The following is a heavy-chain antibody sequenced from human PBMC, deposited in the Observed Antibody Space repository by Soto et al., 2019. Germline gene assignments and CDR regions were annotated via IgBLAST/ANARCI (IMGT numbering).Heavy chain of an antibody. D-gene: IGHD3-22*01. J-gene: IGHJ6*02. Sequence: ASVKVSCKASGYTFTSYDINWVRQATGQGLEWMGWMNPNSGNTGYAQKFQGRVTMTRNTSISTAYMELSSLRSEDTAVYYCARRGQNYYDSSGYPNHGMDVWGQGTTATVSS. V-gene: IGHV1-8*01. CDR2: MNPNSGNT. CDR3: ARRGQNYYDSSGYPNHGMDV. CDR1: GYTFTSYD.